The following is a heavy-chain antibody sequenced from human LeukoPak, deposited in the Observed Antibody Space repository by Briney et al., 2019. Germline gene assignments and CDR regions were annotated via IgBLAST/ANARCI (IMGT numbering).Heavy chain of an antibody. J-gene: IGHJ6*03. CDR1: GFIFNNYE. CDR3: ARDPYNGYYGDDYYYYMDV. D-gene: IGHD4-17*01. CDR2: ITRDSIYT. Sequence: PGGSLRLSCAASGFIFNNYEMNWVRQTPGKGLEWVSSITRDSIYTFYADSVRGRFTISRDNAKNLLSLQMNSLRAEDTAVYYCARDPYNGYYGDDYYYYMDVWGKGTTVTVSS. V-gene: IGHV3-21*01.